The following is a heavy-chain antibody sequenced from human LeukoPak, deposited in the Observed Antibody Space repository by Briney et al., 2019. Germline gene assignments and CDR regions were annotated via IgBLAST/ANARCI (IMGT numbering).Heavy chain of an antibody. J-gene: IGHJ5*02. CDR1: GGSISSYY. D-gene: IGHD2-8*02. CDR3: AQTTRTGRVDP. CDR2: IYTSGST. Sequence: SETLSLTCTVSGGSISSYYWSWIRQPPGKVLEWIGYIYTSGSTNYNPSLKSRVTISVDTSKNQFSLKLSSVTAADTAVYYCAQTTRTGRVDPWGQGTLVTVSS. V-gene: IGHV4-4*09.